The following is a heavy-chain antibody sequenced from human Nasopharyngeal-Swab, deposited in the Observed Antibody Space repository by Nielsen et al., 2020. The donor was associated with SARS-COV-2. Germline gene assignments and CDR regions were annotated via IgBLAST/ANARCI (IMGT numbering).Heavy chain of an antibody. Sequence: LTCAASGFTFSSYSMHWVRQAPGKGLEWVSSISSSSSYIYYADSVKGRFTISRANAKNSLYLQMNSLRAEDTAVYYCARDGDYAGWELTDYWGQGTLVTVSS. V-gene: IGHV3-21*01. D-gene: IGHD1-26*01. J-gene: IGHJ4*02. CDR1: GFTFSSYS. CDR3: ARDGDYAGWELTDY. CDR2: ISSSSSYI.